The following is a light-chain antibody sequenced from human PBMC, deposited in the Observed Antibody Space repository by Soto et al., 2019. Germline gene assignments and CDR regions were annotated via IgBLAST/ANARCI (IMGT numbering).Light chain of an antibody. CDR3: QQYGGSSRT. V-gene: IGKV3-20*01. CDR1: QSVRNNY. Sequence: IVLTQSPDTLSLSPWERVTLSCRASQSVRNNYLAWYQQKPGQAPRLLIYETYRRATGIPDRFSGSGSGIDFTLTISRLEPEDFAVYLCQQYGGSSRTFGLGTKVDIK. J-gene: IGKJ1*01. CDR2: ETY.